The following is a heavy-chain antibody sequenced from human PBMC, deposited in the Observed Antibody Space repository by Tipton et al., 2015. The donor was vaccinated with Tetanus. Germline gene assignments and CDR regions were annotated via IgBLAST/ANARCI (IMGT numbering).Heavy chain of an antibody. Sequence: SLRLSFAASGFSFSDSFMAWIRQPPGKGLEWVSYISGTSRTKYIADGLQGRMTTSRDNAENSLYLQMDSLTVEDTAVYYCGTLVRGVLLTRVIEYWGQGTVVTVSS. CDR1: GFSFSDSF. CDR2: ISGTSRTK. D-gene: IGHD3-10*01. V-gene: IGHV3-11*01. J-gene: IGHJ4*02. CDR3: GTLVRGVLLTRVIEY.